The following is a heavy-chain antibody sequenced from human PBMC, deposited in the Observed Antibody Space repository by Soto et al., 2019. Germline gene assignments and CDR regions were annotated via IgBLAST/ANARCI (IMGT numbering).Heavy chain of an antibody. CDR3: KTSGSSLYYFDY. Sequence: QLQLQESGPGLVKPSETLSLTCTVSGGSISSSSYYWGWIRQPPGKGLEWIGSIYYSGSTYYNPSLKSRVTISVDTSKNQFSLKLSSVTAADTAEYYCKTSGSSLYYFDYWGQGTLVTVSS. CDR2: IYYSGST. V-gene: IGHV4-39*01. CDR1: GGSISSSSYY. D-gene: IGHD3-10*01. J-gene: IGHJ4*02.